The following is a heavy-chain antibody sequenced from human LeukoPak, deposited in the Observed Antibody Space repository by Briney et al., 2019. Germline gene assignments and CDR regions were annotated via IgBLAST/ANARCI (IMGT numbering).Heavy chain of an antibody. Sequence: GASVKVSCKASGYTFTSYYMHWVRQAPGQGLEWMGWINPNSGGTNYAQKFQGRVTMTRDTSISTAYMELSRLRSDDTAVYYCARGGPNSYYYDSSGKKYYYYYMDVWGKGTTVTVSS. CDR3: ARGGPNSYYYDSSGKKYYYYYMDV. D-gene: IGHD3-22*01. CDR1: GYTFTSYY. CDR2: INPNSGGT. V-gene: IGHV1-2*02. J-gene: IGHJ6*03.